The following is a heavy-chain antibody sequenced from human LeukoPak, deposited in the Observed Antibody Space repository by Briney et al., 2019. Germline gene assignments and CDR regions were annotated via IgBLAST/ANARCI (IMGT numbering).Heavy chain of an antibody. D-gene: IGHD6-19*01. V-gene: IGHV3-30-3*01. CDR3: ARDRDSSGWYEGFDY. CDR1: GFTFSSSA. CDR2: ISYDGSDK. Sequence: GGSLRLSCAASGFTFSSSAMHWVRQAPDKGLERVAVISYDGSDKYYADSVKGRFTISRDNSKNTLYLQMNSLRADDTAVYYCARDRDSSGWYEGFDYWGQGTPVTVSS. J-gene: IGHJ4*02.